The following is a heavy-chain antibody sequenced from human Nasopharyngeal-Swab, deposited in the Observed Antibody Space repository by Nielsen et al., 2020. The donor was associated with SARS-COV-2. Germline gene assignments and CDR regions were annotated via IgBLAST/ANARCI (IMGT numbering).Heavy chain of an antibody. CDR2: ISYDGSNK. V-gene: IGHV3-30*03. CDR1: GFTFSSYG. D-gene: IGHD6-19*01. J-gene: IGHJ4*02. Sequence: GGSLRLSCAASGFTFSSYGMHWVRQAPGKGLEWVAVISYDGSNKYYADSVKGRFIISRDNSKNTLYLQMNSLRAEDTAVYYCAREGGIAVIDYWGQGTLVTVSS. CDR3: AREGGIAVIDY.